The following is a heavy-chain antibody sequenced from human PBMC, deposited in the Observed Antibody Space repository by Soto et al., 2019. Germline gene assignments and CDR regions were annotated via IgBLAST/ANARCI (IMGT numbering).Heavy chain of an antibody. CDR3: ARDFFSGLFDY. Sequence: PGGSLRLSCAASGFTFSSYWMSWVRQAPGKGLEWVANIKQDGSEKYYVDSVKGRFTISRDSAKNSLYLQMNSLRAEDTAVYYCARDFFSGLFDYWGQGTLVTVSS. V-gene: IGHV3-7*01. J-gene: IGHJ4*02. CDR2: IKQDGSEK. CDR1: GFTFSSYW. D-gene: IGHD6-19*01.